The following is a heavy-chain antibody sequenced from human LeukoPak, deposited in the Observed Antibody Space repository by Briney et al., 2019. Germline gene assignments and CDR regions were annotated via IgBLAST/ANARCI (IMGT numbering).Heavy chain of an antibody. Sequence: SETLSLTCTVSGGSISSGGYYWSWIRQHPEKGLEWIVYIYYSGSTYYNPSLKSRVTISVDTSKNQFSLKLSSVTAADTAMYYCARLGGLAAAGVRYFDYWGQGTLVTVSS. CDR2: IYYSGST. J-gene: IGHJ4*02. CDR1: GGSISSGGYY. D-gene: IGHD6-13*01. V-gene: IGHV4-31*03. CDR3: ARLGGLAAAGVRYFDY.